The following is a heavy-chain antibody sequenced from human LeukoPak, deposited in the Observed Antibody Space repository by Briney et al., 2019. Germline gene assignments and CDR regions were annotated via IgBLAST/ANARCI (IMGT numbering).Heavy chain of an antibody. CDR1: GYTFTGYY. J-gene: IGHJ5*02. V-gene: IGHV1-2*02. D-gene: IGHD5-24*01. Sequence: ASVKVSCKASGYTFTGYYMHWVRQAPGQGLEWMGWINPNSGGTNYAQKFQGRVTMTRDTSISTAYMELSRLRSDDTAVYYCARSRDGYNVYNWFDPWGQGTLVTVSS. CDR2: INPNSGGT. CDR3: ARSRDGYNVYNWFDP.